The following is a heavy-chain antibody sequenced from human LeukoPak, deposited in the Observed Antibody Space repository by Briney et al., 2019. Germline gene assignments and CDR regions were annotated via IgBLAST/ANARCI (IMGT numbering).Heavy chain of an antibody. CDR3: ARRPTTTSAFDP. D-gene: IGHD1-26*01. J-gene: IGHJ5*02. Sequence: KPSETLSPTRTVSGGSIRSGSFSRGWIRQPPFKGPEWIANIYYSGTTYYNPSLKSRVTISVDTSKNQFSLKLTSVTAADTAVYYCARRPTTTSAFDPWGQGTLVTVSS. CDR1: GGSIRSGSFS. CDR2: IYYSGTT. V-gene: IGHV4-39*01.